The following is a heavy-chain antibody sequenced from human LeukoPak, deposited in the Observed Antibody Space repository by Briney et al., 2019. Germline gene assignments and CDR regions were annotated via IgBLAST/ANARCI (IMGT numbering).Heavy chain of an antibody. D-gene: IGHD6-13*01. CDR1: GFTFSSYA. Sequence: GGSLRLSCAASGFTFSSYAITWIRQAPGKGLEWVSAIGGSGDITYYADSVKGRFTISRDNSKNTLYLQMNSLRAEDAAVYYCAKYYSSSWYRWFDPWGQGTLVTVSS. V-gene: IGHV3-23*01. J-gene: IGHJ5*02. CDR2: IGGSGDIT. CDR3: AKYYSSSWYRWFDP.